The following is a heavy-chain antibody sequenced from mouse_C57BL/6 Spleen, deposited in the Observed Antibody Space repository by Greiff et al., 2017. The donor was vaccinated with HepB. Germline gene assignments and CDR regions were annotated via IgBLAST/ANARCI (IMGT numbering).Heavy chain of an antibody. CDR2: IYPGSGST. CDR1: GYTFTSYW. V-gene: IGHV1-55*01. CDR3: ARSYYGSSYHYYAMDY. J-gene: IGHJ4*01. Sequence: VQLQQPGAELVKPGASVKMSCKASGYTFTSYWITWVKQRPGQGLEWIGDIYPGSGSTNYNEKFKSKATLTVDTSSSTAYMQLSSLTSEDSAVYYCARSYYGSSYHYYAMDYWGQGTSVTVSS. D-gene: IGHD1-1*01.